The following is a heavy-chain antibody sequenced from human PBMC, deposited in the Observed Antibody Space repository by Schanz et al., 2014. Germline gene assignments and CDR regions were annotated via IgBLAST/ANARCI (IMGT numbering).Heavy chain of an antibody. Sequence: QVHLVQSGAEVKRPGASVKVSCKASEYSFTSYSMHWVRQAPGQRLEWMGWINTGSGDTKYSQNLQGRVTITSDTSASTEYMELSSVRSEDTAGYACARGIGGYGANDDFDYWGQGTLVTVSS. J-gene: IGHJ4*02. V-gene: IGHV1-3*04. D-gene: IGHD5-12*01. CDR3: ARGIGGYGANDDFDY. CDR1: EYSFTSYS. CDR2: INTGSGDT.